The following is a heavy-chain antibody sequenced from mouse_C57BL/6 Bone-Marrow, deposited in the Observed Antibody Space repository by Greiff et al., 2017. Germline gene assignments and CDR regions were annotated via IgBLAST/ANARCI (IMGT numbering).Heavy chain of an antibody. V-gene: IGHV3-6*01. J-gene: IGHJ4*01. Sequence: EVQLQESGPGLVKPSQSLSLTCSVTGYSITSGYYWNWIRQFPGNKLEWMGYISYDGSNNYNPSLKNRFPITRDTSKNQFFLKLNSVTTEDTATDYWARREAYYAMDNWGKGTSVTVSS. CDR2: ISYDGSN. CDR3: ARREAYYAMDN. CDR1: GYSITSGYY.